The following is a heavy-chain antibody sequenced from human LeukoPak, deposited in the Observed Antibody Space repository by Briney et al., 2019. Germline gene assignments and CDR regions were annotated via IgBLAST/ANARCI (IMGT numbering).Heavy chain of an antibody. J-gene: IGHJ3*02. Sequence: ASVKVSCKASGYTFTGYYMHWVRQAPGQGLEWMGWINPNSGGTNYAQKFQGRVTMTRDTSISTAYMELSRLRSEDTAVYYCARCLLRIAVARGDAFDIWGQGTMVTVSS. CDR3: ARCLLRIAVARGDAFDI. CDR1: GYTFTGYY. D-gene: IGHD6-19*01. CDR2: INPNSGGT. V-gene: IGHV1-2*02.